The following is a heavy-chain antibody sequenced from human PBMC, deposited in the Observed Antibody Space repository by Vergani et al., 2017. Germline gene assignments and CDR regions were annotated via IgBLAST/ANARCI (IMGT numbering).Heavy chain of an antibody. CDR2: VYASGSI. D-gene: IGHD3-10*01. CDR1: DGPISGYY. Sequence: QVQLQESGPGLVKPSETLSLTCSVSDGPISGYYWNWIRQPAGKGLEWIGRVYASGSINYNPSLKSQVTMSVDTSKNQFSLKLSSVTAADTAVYYCARDQGFGYKTSYGMNVWGQGTTVTVSS. CDR3: ARDQGFGYKTSYGMNV. V-gene: IGHV4-4*07. J-gene: IGHJ6*02.